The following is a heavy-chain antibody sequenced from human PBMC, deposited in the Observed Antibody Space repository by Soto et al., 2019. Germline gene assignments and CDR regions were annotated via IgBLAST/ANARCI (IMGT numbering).Heavy chain of an antibody. CDR1: GFTFSSYS. J-gene: IGHJ6*02. CDR2: ISSSGSTI. CDR3: AREFPATAEGDYYYYGMDV. Sequence: EVQLVESGGGLVKPGGSLRLSCAASGFTFSSYSMNWVRQAPGKGLEWVSSISSSGSTIYYADSVKGRFTISRDNAKNSLYLQMNSLRAEDTAVYYCAREFPATAEGDYYYYGMDVWGQGTTVTVSS. D-gene: IGHD5-12*01. V-gene: IGHV3-21*01.